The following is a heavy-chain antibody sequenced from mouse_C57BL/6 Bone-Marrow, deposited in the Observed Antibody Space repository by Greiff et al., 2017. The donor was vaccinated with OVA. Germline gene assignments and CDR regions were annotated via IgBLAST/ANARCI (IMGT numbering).Heavy chain of an antibody. CDR3: TAYYSNYFDY. J-gene: IGHJ2*01. D-gene: IGHD2-5*01. V-gene: IGHV14-4*01. CDR2: IDPENGDT. Sequence: EVQLQQSGAELVRPGASVKLSCTASGFNIKDDYMHWVKQRPEQGLEWIGWIDPENGDTEYASKFQGKATITADTSSNTAYLQRSSLTSEHTAVYYCTAYYSNYFDYWGQGTTLTVSS. CDR1: GFNIKDDY.